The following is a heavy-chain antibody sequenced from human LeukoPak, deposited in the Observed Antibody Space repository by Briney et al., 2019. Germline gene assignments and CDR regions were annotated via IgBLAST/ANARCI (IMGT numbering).Heavy chain of an antibody. V-gene: IGHV4-59*01. D-gene: IGHD3-22*01. Sequence: SETLSLTCTVSGGSISSYYWSWIWQPPGKGLEWIGYIYYSGSTNYNPSLKSRVTISVDTSKNQFSLKLSSVTAADTAVYYCARDHYDSSGYYYYYYGMDVWGQGTTVTVSS. CDR2: IYYSGST. J-gene: IGHJ6*02. CDR1: GGSISSYY. CDR3: ARDHYDSSGYYYYYYGMDV.